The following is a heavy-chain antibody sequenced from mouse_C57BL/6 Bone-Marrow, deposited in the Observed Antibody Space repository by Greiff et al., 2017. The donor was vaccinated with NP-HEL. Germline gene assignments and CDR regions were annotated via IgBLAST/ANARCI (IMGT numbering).Heavy chain of an antibody. D-gene: IGHD1-1*01. CDR1: GYTFTDYE. Sequence: VKLVESGAELVRPGASVTLSCKASGYTFTDYEMHWVKQTPVHGLEWIGAIDPETGGTAYNQKFKGKAILTADKSSSTAYMELRSLTSEDSAVYYCTRPTVVANRFAYWGQGTLVTVSA. CDR3: TRPTVVANRFAY. J-gene: IGHJ3*01. CDR2: IDPETGGT. V-gene: IGHV1-15*01.